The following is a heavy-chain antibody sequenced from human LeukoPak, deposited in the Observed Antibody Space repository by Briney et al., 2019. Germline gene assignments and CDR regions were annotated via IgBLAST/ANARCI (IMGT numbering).Heavy chain of an antibody. Sequence: SETLSLTCTVSGGSISSYYWSWIRQPPGKGLEWIGSIYHSGSTYYNPSLKSRVTISVDTSKNQFSLKLSSVTAADTAVYYCARDGIWFGELFPSYWGQGTLVTVSS. CDR2: IYHSGST. V-gene: IGHV4-38-2*02. CDR1: GGSISSYY. J-gene: IGHJ4*02. D-gene: IGHD3-10*01. CDR3: ARDGIWFGELFPSY.